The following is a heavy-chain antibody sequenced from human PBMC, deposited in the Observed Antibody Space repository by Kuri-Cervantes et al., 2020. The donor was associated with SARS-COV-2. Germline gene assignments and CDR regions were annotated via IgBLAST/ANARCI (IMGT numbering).Heavy chain of an antibody. CDR2: ISYDGSNK. D-gene: IGHD3-22*01. CDR3: ARGDSSGYLYYFDY. V-gene: IGHV3-30*03. CDR1: GFTFSSYG. Sequence: SCAASGFTFSSYGMHWVRQAPGKGLEWVAVISYDGSNKYYADSVKGRFTISRDNAKNSLYLQMNSLRAEDTAVYYCARGDSSGYLYYFDYWGQGTLVTVSS. J-gene: IGHJ4*02.